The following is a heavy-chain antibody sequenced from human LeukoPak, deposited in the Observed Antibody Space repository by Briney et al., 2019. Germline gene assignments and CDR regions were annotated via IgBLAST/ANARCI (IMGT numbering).Heavy chain of an antibody. CDR2: ISSSSSYI. CDR1: GFTFSSYS. Sequence: GGSLRLSCAASGFTFSSYSMNWVRQAPGKGLEWVSSISSSSSYIYYADSVKGRFTISRDNAKNSLYLQMNSLRAEDTAVYYCARGGGVKMTAHPPHVDYWGQGTLVTVSS. J-gene: IGHJ4*02. CDR3: ARGGGVKMTAHPPHVDY. D-gene: IGHD3-16*01. V-gene: IGHV3-21*01.